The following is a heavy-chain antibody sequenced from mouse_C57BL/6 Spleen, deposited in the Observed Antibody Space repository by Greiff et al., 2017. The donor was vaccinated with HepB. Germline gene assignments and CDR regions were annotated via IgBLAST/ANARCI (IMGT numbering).Heavy chain of an antibody. CDR3: ARSIHYYGSRNYAMDY. CDR1: GYTFTSYW. CDR2: IDPSDSYT. J-gene: IGHJ4*01. V-gene: IGHV1-69*01. D-gene: IGHD1-1*01. Sequence: QVHVKQPGAELVMPGASVKLSCKASGYTFTSYWMHWVKQRPGQGLEWIGEIDPSDSYTNYNQKFKGKSTLTVDKSSSTAYMQLSSLTSEDSAVYYCARSIHYYGSRNYAMDYWGQGTSVTVSS.